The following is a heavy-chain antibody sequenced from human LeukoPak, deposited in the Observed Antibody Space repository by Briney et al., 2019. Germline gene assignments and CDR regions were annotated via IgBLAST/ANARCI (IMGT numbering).Heavy chain of an antibody. CDR3: TRDRGTYNWFDP. CDR2: MDKETNLYAT. Sequence: GGSLRLSCVASGFTFSDSAIHWVRQSSGKGLEWIGHMDKETNLYATALAASVKGRFTVSRDDSKNTAYLHMNSLKTEDTALYYCTRDRGTYNWFDPWGQGTLVTVSS. J-gene: IGHJ5*02. V-gene: IGHV3-73*01. D-gene: IGHD2-15*01. CDR1: GFTFSDSA.